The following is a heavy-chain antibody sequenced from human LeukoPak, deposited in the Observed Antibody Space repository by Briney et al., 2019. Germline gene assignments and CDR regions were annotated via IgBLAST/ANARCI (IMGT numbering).Heavy chain of an antibody. J-gene: IGHJ4*02. CDR2: IYYSGST. CDR3: AAQYGPIDY. D-gene: IGHD3-10*01. Sequence: SSETLSLTCTVSGGSISSYYWSWIRQPPGKGLEWIGHIYYSGSTNYNPSLKSRVTISVDTSKNQFSLKLSSVTAADTAVYYCAAQYGPIDYWGQGTLVTVSS. CDR1: GGSISSYY. V-gene: IGHV4-59*01.